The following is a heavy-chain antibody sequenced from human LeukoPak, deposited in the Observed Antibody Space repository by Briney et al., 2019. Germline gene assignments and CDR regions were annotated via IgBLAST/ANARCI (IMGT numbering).Heavy chain of an antibody. CDR1: GFIFDDYA. V-gene: IGHV3-43*02. Sequence: LSGGSLRLSCAAPGFIFDDYAIRWVRQAPGKGLEWVSLISGDGGSTFYADSVKGRFTISRDNSKNSLYLRMSSLRSEDTALYYCARESERSGWYDYWGQGTLVTVSS. CDR2: ISGDGGST. CDR3: ARESERSGWYDY. D-gene: IGHD6-19*01. J-gene: IGHJ4*02.